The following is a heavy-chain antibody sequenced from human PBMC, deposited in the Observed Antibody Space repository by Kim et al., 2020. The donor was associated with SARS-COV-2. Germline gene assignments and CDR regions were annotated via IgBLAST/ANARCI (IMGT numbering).Heavy chain of an antibody. V-gene: IGHV3-23*01. D-gene: IGHD3-10*01. CDR3: AKVRGGGDYGQVDY. Sequence: HSGKGRYPHSRDNSKNTLYLQMHSLRAEDTAVYYCAKVRGGGDYGQVDYWGQGTLVTVSS. J-gene: IGHJ4*02.